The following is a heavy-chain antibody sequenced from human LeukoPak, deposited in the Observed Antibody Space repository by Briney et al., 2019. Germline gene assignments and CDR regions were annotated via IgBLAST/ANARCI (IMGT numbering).Heavy chain of an antibody. Sequence: SETLSLTCAVYGGSFSGYYWSWIRQPPGKGLEWSGEINHSGSTNYNPSRKRRVTISVDTSKNQFSLKLSSVTAGDTAAYYCAREEPRGSYVRYYYMDVWDKGTTVTVSS. J-gene: IGHJ6*03. V-gene: IGHV4-34*01. CDR1: GGSFSGYY. D-gene: IGHD1-26*01. CDR2: INHSGST. CDR3: AREEPRGSYVRYYYMDV.